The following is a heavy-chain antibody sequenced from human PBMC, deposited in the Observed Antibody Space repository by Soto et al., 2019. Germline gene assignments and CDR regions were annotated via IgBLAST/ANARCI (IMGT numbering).Heavy chain of an antibody. CDR2: IWYDGSKI. CDR1: GFTFSSQG. Sequence: GGSLRLSCTASGFTFSSQGMHWVRQAPGTGLEWVALIWYDGSKIYYADSLKGRFTISRDNSKNTLYLQMDSLRVEDTAIYYCARDLAKGSYFDLWGQGTLVTVSS. D-gene: IGHD3-10*01. CDR3: ARDLAKGSYFDL. V-gene: IGHV3-33*01. J-gene: IGHJ4*02.